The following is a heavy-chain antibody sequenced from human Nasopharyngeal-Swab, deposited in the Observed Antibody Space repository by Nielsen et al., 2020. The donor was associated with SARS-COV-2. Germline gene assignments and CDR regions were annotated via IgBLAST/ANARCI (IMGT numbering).Heavy chain of an antibody. CDR3: VRATNLGSSLWVPDY. Sequence: GGSLRLSCAASGFTFSTYWMHWVRQAPGKGLVWVSRINDDGRDTIYADSVKGRFTISRDNAKNTLYLQMKSLRAEDTALYYCVRATNLGSSLWVPDYWGQGTLVTVSS. CDR1: GFTFSTYW. V-gene: IGHV3-74*01. CDR2: INDDGRDT. D-gene: IGHD2-15*01. J-gene: IGHJ4*02.